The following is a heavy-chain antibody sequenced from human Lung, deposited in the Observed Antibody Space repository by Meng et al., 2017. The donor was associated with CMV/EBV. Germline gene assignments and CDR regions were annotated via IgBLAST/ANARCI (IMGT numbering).Heavy chain of an antibody. CDR1: GFSFSSYG. CDR3: ANWYNWHYVSA. V-gene: IGHV3-30*02. CDR2: IRYDGDKK. J-gene: IGHJ5*02. D-gene: IGHD1-7*01. Sequence: SCAASGFSFSSYGMHWVRQAPGKGLEWVAFIRYDGDKKYYADSVQGRFTISRDNSRNTLYLQINSLRAEDTAIYYCANWYNWHYVSALGQGPVVTVSS.